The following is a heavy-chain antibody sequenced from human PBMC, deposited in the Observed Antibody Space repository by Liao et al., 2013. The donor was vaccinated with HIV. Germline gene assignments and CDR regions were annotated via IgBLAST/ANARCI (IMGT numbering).Heavy chain of an antibody. J-gene: IGHJ4*02. D-gene: IGHD3-16*01. Sequence: QVQLQQWGAGLLKPSETLSLTCAVYGGSFSGYYWSWIRQPPGKGLEWIGEINHSGSTNYNPSLKSRVTISVDTSKNQFSLKLSSVTAADTAVYYCARGFRLRLGLVDYVGPGNPGHRLL. CDR1: GGSFSGYY. V-gene: IGHV4-34*01. CDR3: ARGFRLRLGLVDY. CDR2: INHSGST.